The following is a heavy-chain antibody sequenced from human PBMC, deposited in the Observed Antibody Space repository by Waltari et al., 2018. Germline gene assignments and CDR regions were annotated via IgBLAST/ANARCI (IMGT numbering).Heavy chain of an antibody. CDR2: IYTSGST. J-gene: IGHJ6*02. D-gene: IGHD3-3*01. Sequence: GLVKPSQTLSLTCTVSGGSISSGSYYWSWIRQPAGKGLEWIGYIYTSGSTNYNPSLKSRVTISVDTSKNQFSLKLSSVTAADTAVYYCARGPGITIFGVVKDYYYGMDVWGQGTTVTVSS. V-gene: IGHV4-61*09. CDR3: ARGPGITIFGVVKDYYYGMDV. CDR1: GGSISSGSYY.